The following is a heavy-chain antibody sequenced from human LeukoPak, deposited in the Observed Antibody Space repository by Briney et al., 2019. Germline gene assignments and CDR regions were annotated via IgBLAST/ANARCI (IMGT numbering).Heavy chain of an antibody. CDR1: TGSVNSGVYY. CDR2: IHSSGNS. V-gene: IGHV4-39*01. J-gene: IGHJ4*02. CDR3: AKHEGSYYDKSGYTFDF. D-gene: IGHD3-22*01. Sequence: SETLSLTCCVSTGSVNSGVYYWGWVRQPPGKGLEWIGSIHSSGNSYCNPSLKSRVTLSVDTSKNQFSLKLSSVTAADRAVYYCAKHEGSYYDKSGYTFDFWGLGTLVTVSS.